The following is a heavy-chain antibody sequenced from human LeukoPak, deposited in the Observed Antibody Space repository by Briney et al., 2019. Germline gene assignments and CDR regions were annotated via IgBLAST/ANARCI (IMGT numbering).Heavy chain of an antibody. V-gene: IGHV4-61*02. D-gene: IGHD6-13*01. CDR1: GGSISSGSYY. J-gene: IGHJ4*02. Sequence: SETLSLTCTVSGGSISSGSYYWSWIRQPAGKGLEWIGRIYTSGSTYYNPSLKSRVTISVDTSKNQFSLKLSSVTAADTAVYYCAKGYSMSYWGLGTLVTVSS. CDR3: AKGYSMSY. CDR2: IYTSGST.